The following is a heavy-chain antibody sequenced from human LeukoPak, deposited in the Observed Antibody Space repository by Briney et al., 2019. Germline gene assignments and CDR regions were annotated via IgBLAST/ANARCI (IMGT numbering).Heavy chain of an antibody. D-gene: IGHD3-10*01. J-gene: IGHJ4*02. Sequence: GRSLRLSCVASGFSVTTYAIHWVRQAPGKGLEWLTVMSYDGRDKYYADSVKGRFTISRDNSKNTLFLEMSSLRPEDTAIYYCARDGDTAIRGVNFDYWGRGTLVTVSS. CDR3: ARDGDTAIRGVNFDY. CDR2: MSYDGRDK. V-gene: IGHV3-30*04. CDR1: GFSVTTYA.